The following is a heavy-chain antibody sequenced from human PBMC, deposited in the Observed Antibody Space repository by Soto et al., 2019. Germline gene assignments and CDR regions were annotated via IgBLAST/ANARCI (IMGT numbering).Heavy chain of an antibody. CDR1: GSTFSSYA. CDR3: VKARRDYDFWSGEDRFDY. Sequence: GGSLRLSCSASGSTFSSYAMHWVRQAPGKGLEYVSAISSNGGSTYYADSVKGRFTISRDNSKNTLYLQMSSLRAEDTAVYYCVKARRDYDFWSGEDRFDYWGQGTLVTVS. V-gene: IGHV3-64D*06. J-gene: IGHJ4*02. D-gene: IGHD3-3*01. CDR2: ISSNGGST.